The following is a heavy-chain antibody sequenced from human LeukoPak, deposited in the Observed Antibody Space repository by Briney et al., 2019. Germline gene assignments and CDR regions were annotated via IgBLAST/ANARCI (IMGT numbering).Heavy chain of an antibody. Sequence: SETLSLTCTVSGGSIGSYYWSWIRQPPGKGLEWIGYIYYSGSTNYNPSLKSRVTISVDTSKNQFSLKLSSVTAADTAVYYCARVGKSTGYCSSTSCYRGVLGRDDAFDIWGQGTMVTVSS. D-gene: IGHD2-2*02. CDR2: IYYSGST. J-gene: IGHJ3*02. V-gene: IGHV4-59*01. CDR3: ARVGKSTGYCSSTSCYRGVLGRDDAFDI. CDR1: GGSIGSYY.